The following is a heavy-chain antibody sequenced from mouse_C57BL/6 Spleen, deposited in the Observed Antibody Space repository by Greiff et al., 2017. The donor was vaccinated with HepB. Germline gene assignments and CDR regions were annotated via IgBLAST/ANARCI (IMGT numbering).Heavy chain of an antibody. Sequence: VQLQQSGPELVKPGASVKISCKASGYAFSSSWMNWVKQRPGKGLEWIGRIYPGDGDTNYNGKFKGKATLTADKSSSTAYMQLSSLTSEDSAVYFGARGGVYYGSSYFDYWGQGTTLTVSS. J-gene: IGHJ2*01. V-gene: IGHV1-82*01. D-gene: IGHD1-1*01. CDR1: GYAFSSSW. CDR2: IYPGDGDT. CDR3: ARGGVYYGSSYFDY.